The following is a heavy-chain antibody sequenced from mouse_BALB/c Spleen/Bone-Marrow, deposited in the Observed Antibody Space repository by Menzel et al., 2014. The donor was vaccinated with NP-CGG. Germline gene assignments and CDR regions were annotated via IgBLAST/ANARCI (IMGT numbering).Heavy chain of an antibody. CDR1: GYSITSDYA. CDR3: ARSADWYFDV. CDR2: ISYCGST. V-gene: IGHV3-2*02. J-gene: IGHJ1*01. Sequence: EVMLVESGPGLVKPSRSLSLTCTVTGYSITSDYAWNWIRQFPGNKLEWMDYISYCGSTSYNPSLKSRISITRDTSKNQFFLQLNSVTAEDTATYYCARSADWYFDVWGAGTTVTVSS.